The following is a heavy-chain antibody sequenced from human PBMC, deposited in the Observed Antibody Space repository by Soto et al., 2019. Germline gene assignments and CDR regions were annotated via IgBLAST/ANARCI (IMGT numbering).Heavy chain of an antibody. CDR3: ARDSTSGGGGMDV. V-gene: IGHV1-46*01. CDR1: GYTFTSYY. J-gene: IGHJ6*02. D-gene: IGHD2-2*01. Sequence: SGKVSCKASGYTFTSYYMHCVRQAPGQGLEWMGIINPSGGSTSYAQKFQGRVTMTRATSTSTVYMELSSLRSEDTAVYYCARDSTSGGGGMDVWGQGTTVTVSS. CDR2: INPSGGST.